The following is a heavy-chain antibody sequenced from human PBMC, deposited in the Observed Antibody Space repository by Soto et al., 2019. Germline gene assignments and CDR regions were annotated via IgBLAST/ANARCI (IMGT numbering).Heavy chain of an antibody. CDR3: AKVTGAIVGSTPH. Sequence: QVQLVESGGGLVKPGGSLRLSCAASGFTFSDYYMSWIRQAPGKGLEWVSYISSSSSYTNYADSVKGRFTISRDNAKNSLYLQMNSLRAEDTAVYYCAKVTGAIVGSTPHWGQGTLVTVSS. J-gene: IGHJ4*02. D-gene: IGHD1-26*01. CDR2: ISSSSSYT. V-gene: IGHV3-11*05. CDR1: GFTFSDYY.